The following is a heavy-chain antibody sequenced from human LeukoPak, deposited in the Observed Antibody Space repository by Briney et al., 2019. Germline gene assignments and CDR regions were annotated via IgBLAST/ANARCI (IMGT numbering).Heavy chain of an antibody. Sequence: ASVKVSCKASGYTFTGYYMHWVRQAPGQGLEWMGWINPNSGGTNYAQKFQGRVTMTRDTSISTAYMELSRLRPDDTAVYYCARGGDNSSGYSSWFDPWGQGTLVTVSS. CDR2: INPNSGGT. J-gene: IGHJ5*02. V-gene: IGHV1-2*02. D-gene: IGHD3-22*01. CDR3: ARGGDNSSGYSSWFDP. CDR1: GYTFTGYY.